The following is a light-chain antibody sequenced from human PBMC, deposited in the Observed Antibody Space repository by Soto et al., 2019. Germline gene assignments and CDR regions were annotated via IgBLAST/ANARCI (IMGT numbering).Light chain of an antibody. CDR2: GAS. CDR3: QQYAGSPRT. J-gene: IGKJ1*01. Sequence: IVLTQSPGTLSLSPGERTTLSCRASQSISRYLAWYQQKPGQGPRLLIYGASSRATGTPDRFSGSGSGTDFTLTINRLEPEDFALYYCQQYAGSPRTFGQGTKVDIK. V-gene: IGKV3-20*01. CDR1: QSISRY.